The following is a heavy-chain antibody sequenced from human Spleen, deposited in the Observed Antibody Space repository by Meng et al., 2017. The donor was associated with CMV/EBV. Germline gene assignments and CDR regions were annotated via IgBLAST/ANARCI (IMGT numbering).Heavy chain of an antibody. Sequence: GESLKISCAASGFTFSTYPMHWVRQAPGKGLEWVALISYEGSNTYYADSVKGRFTISRDNSKNTLYLQMNSLRAEDTAVYYCARDDPPRSNYVLANWFDPWGQGTLVTVPQ. CDR2: ISYEGSNT. D-gene: IGHD4-11*01. J-gene: IGHJ5*02. V-gene: IGHV3-30-3*01. CDR1: GFTFSTYP. CDR3: ARDDPPRSNYVLANWFDP.